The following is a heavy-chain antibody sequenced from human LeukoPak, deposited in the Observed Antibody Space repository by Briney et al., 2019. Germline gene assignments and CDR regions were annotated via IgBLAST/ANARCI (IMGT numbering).Heavy chain of an antibody. V-gene: IGHV1-46*01. Sequence: ASVKVSCKASGYTFTSYYMHWVRQAPGQGLEWMGIINPSGGSTSYAQKFQGRVTMTRDMSTSTVYMELSSLRSDDTAVYYCARGGRAAAGRGYYYYMDVWGKGTTVTISS. CDR1: GYTFTSYY. CDR3: ARGGRAAAGRGYYYYMDV. J-gene: IGHJ6*03. D-gene: IGHD6-13*01. CDR2: INPSGGST.